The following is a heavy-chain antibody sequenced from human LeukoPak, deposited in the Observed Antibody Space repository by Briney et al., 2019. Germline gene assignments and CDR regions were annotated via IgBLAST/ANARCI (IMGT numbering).Heavy chain of an antibody. J-gene: IGHJ3*02. V-gene: IGHV1-2*02. Sequence: VASVKVSCKASGYTFSSYYVHWVRQAPGQGLEWMGWINPNSDATNYAQKFQGRVTMTRDTSISTAYMELSRLRFDDTAVFYCAGITETTGYEAFDIWGQGTMVTVSS. CDR3: AGITETTGYEAFDI. D-gene: IGHD1-7*01. CDR1: GYTFSSYY. CDR2: INPNSDAT.